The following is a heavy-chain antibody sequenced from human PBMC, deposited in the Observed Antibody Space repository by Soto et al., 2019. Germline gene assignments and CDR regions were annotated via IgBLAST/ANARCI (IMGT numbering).Heavy chain of an antibody. J-gene: IGHJ4*02. D-gene: IGHD3-22*01. CDR2: IYYSGST. CDR1: GGSISSYY. CDR3: RFDY. V-gene: IGHV4-59*08. Sequence: PSETLSLTCTVSGGSISSYYWSWIRQPPGKGLEWIGYIYYSGSTNYNPSLKSRVTISVDTSKNQFSLKLSSVTAPIEDSSGYRFDYWGQGTLVTVSS.